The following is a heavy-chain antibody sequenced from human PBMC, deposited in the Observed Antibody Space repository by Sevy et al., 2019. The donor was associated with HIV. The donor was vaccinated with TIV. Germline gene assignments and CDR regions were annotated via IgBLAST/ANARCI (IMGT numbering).Heavy chain of an antibody. V-gene: IGHV3-48*02. CDR2: ISSSSSTI. Sequence: RGSLRLSCAASGFTFSSYSMNWVRQAPGKGLEWVSYISSSSSTIYYADSVKGRFTISRDNAKNSLYLQMNSLRDEDTAVYYCAREISGWSQRLDYWGQGTLVTVSS. J-gene: IGHJ4*02. CDR3: AREISGWSQRLDY. D-gene: IGHD6-19*01. CDR1: GFTFSSYS.